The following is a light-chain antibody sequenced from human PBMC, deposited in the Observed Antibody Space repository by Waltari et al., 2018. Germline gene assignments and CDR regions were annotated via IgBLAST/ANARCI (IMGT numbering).Light chain of an antibody. CDR1: PSVLSSSNNENY. J-gene: IGKJ2*01. V-gene: IGKV4-1*01. Sequence: DIVMTQSPDSLAVSLGERATLNCRSSPSVLSSSNNENYLAWYQQKPGQPPNLLIYWASTRESGVPDRFSGSGSGTDFTLTISSLQAEDVAVYYCQQYYSTPQTFGQGTKLEIK. CDR3: QQYYSTPQT. CDR2: WAS.